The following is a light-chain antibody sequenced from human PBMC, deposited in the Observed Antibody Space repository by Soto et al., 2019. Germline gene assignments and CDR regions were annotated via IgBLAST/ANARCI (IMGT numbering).Light chain of an antibody. CDR1: QNLGSGY. CDR3: QQRSNWPPVT. Sequence: EIVLTQSPGTLSLSPGESATLSCRASQNLGSGYLAWYQQKPGQAPRILIYAASSRATGIPDRFSGSGSGTDFTLTISSLEPEDFGVYYCQQRSNWPPVTFGGGTKVDIK. V-gene: IGKV3D-20*02. J-gene: IGKJ4*01. CDR2: AAS.